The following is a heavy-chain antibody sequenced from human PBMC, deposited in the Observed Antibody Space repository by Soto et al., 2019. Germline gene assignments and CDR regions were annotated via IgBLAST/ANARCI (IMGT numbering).Heavy chain of an antibody. CDR2: INTDGSST. J-gene: IGHJ4*02. CDR1: GFTFSSYW. V-gene: IGHV3-74*01. Sequence: EVQLVESGGGLVQPGGSLRLSSAASGFTFSSYWMHWVRQAPGKGLVWVSRINTDGSSTSYADSVKGRFTISRDNAENTLYLQMNSLTAEDTAVYYCARGETRHSSLSVYWGQGTLVTVAS. CDR3: ARGETRHSSLSVY. D-gene: IGHD3-22*01.